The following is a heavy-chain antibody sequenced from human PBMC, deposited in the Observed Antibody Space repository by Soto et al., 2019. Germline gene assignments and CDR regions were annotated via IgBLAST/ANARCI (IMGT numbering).Heavy chain of an antibody. V-gene: IGHV1-18*01. D-gene: IGHD1-1*01. J-gene: IGHJ4*02. Sequence: QVHLVQSGAEVKKPGASVKVSCKGSGYAFTTYGITWVRQAPGQGLEWMGWITAHNGNTNYAQKLQGRVTVTRDTSTSTAYMELGSLRSDDTAVYYCERGRYGDYWGQGAVVSVSS. CDR3: ERGRYGDY. CDR1: GYAFTTYG. CDR2: ITAHNGNT.